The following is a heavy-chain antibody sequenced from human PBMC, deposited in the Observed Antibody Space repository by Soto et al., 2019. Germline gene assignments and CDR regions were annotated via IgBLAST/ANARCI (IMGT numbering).Heavy chain of an antibody. D-gene: IGHD1-26*01. Sequence: PGGSLRLSCAASGFTFSDYYMSWIRQAPGKGLEWVSYISSSSSYTNYADSVKGRFTISRDNAKNSLYLQMNSLRAEDTAVYYCARDGRGATQPFDYWGQGTLVTVSS. CDR2: ISSSSSYT. J-gene: IGHJ4*02. CDR3: ARDGRGATQPFDY. CDR1: GFTFSDYY. V-gene: IGHV3-11*05.